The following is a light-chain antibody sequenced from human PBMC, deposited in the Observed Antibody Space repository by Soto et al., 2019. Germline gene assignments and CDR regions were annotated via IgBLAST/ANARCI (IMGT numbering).Light chain of an antibody. Sequence: QSVLTQPPSVSGAPGQRVTISCTGSSSNIGAGYDVYWYQQLPGTAPKLLIYGNSNRPSGVPDRFSGSKSGTSASLAITGLQAEDEADYYCQSSDSSLSGVVFGGGTKVTVL. J-gene: IGLJ2*01. CDR2: GNS. CDR3: QSSDSSLSGVV. CDR1: SSNIGAGYD. V-gene: IGLV1-40*01.